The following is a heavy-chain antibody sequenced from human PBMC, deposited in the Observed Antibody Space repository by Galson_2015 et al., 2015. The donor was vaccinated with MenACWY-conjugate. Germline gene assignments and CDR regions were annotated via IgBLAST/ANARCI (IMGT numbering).Heavy chain of an antibody. CDR3: ARGPGGHSFSYRDYFDY. V-gene: IGHV4-39*07. CDR2: LYYSGST. Sequence: SEPLSLTCSVSGASIKDTNYFWGWIRQPPGKGLEWIGSLYYSGSTSDNPSLKGRVTISVNTSKNQCSLKLTSVSAADTAVYFCARGPGGHSFSYRDYFDYWGQGALVTVSS. J-gene: IGHJ4*02. D-gene: IGHD5-18*01. CDR1: GASIKDTNYF.